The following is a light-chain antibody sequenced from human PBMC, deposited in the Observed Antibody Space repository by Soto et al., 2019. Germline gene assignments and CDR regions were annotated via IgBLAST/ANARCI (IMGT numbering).Light chain of an antibody. CDR3: HQYGISPGT. CDR2: GAS. Sequence: EMVLTQSPGTLSSSPGERVTLSCSASQSVTSNYLAWYQQKPGQSPRLLIFGASIRDTGLPDRFSGGGSGRDFTLTISRLEPEDSAVYYCHQYGISPGTFGQGTKVDIK. J-gene: IGKJ1*01. V-gene: IGKV3-20*01. CDR1: QSVTSNY.